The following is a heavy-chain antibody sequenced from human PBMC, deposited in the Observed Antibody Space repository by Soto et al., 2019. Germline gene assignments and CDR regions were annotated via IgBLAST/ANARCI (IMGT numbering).Heavy chain of an antibody. V-gene: IGHV3-23*01. CDR2: ISGSGGST. Sequence: GGSLRLSCAASGFTFSSYAMSWVRQAPGKGLEWVSAISGSGGSTYYADSVKGRFTISRDNSKNTLYLQMNSLRAEDTAVYYCARAGARSYYYGSGSYYNALDYWGQGTLVTVSS. J-gene: IGHJ4*02. D-gene: IGHD3-10*01. CDR1: GFTFSSYA. CDR3: ARAGARSYYYGSGSYYNALDY.